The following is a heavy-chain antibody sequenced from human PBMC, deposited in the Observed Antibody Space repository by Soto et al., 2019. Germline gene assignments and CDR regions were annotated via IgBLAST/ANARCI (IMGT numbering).Heavy chain of an antibody. CDR3: ASSSIAARLVYYYYMDV. CDR1: GFTFSSYA. V-gene: IGHV3-23*01. J-gene: IGHJ6*03. CDR2: ISGSGGST. D-gene: IGHD6-6*01. Sequence: GGSLRLSCAASGFTFSSYAMSWVRQAPGKGLEWVSAISGSGGSTYYADSVKGRVTISRENSKNTLYLQMNSLRAEDTAVYYCASSSIAARLVYYYYMDVWGKGTTVTVSS.